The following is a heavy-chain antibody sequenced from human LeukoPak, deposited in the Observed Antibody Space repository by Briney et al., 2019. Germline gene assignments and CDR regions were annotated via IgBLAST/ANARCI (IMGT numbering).Heavy chain of an antibody. CDR1: GGSISSSNW. Sequence: SETLSLTCAVSGGSISSSNWWRWVRQPPGKGLEWIGEIYHRGSTNYNPSLKSRLTISVDKSKNQFSLKLSSVTAADTAVYYCARLEREPNDAFDIWGLGTMVTVSS. J-gene: IGHJ3*02. D-gene: IGHD1-14*01. CDR2: IYHRGST. CDR3: ARLEREPNDAFDI. V-gene: IGHV4-4*02.